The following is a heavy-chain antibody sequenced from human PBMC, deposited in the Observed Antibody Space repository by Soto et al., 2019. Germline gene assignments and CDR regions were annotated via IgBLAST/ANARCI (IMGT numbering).Heavy chain of an antibody. J-gene: IGHJ6*02. V-gene: IGHV3-48*01. CDR2: ISSSSSTI. D-gene: IGHD1-26*01. Sequence: GGSLRLSCAASGFTFSSYSMNWVRQAPGKGLEWVSYISSSSSTIYYADSVKGRFTISRDNAKNSLYLQMNSLRAEDTAVYYCAREGGSYLAYYYYGMDVWGQGTTVTVSS. CDR3: AREGGSYLAYYYYGMDV. CDR1: GFTFSSYS.